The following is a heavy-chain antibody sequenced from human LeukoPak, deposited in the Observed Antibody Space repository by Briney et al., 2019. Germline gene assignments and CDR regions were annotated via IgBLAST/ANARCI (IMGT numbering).Heavy chain of an antibody. CDR1: GFNVAINY. CDR3: GYSSGYFRFDH. Sequence: PGGSLRLSCEASGFNVAINYMTWVRQAPGKGLEWVSVIFSAGSTYYADSVKGRFTVSRDASKNTLDLQMNSLRAEDTAMYYCGYSSGYFRFDHWGLGTLVTVSS. V-gene: IGHV3-53*01. CDR2: IFSAGST. D-gene: IGHD3-22*01. J-gene: IGHJ4*02.